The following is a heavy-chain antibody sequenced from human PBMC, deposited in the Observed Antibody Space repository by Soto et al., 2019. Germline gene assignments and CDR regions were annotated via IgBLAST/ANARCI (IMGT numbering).Heavy chain of an antibody. J-gene: IGHJ6*03. CDR1: GFTFRSYG. CDR2: MSYDGSDK. Sequence: GGSLRLSCAASGFTFRSYGMHWVRQAPGKGLEWVAVMSYDGSDKYNADSVKGRFTISRDNSKNTLYLQMNSLRAEDTAVYYCAKAGSGSYPSYYYMDVWGKGTTVTVSS. V-gene: IGHV3-30*18. D-gene: IGHD3-10*01. CDR3: AKAGSGSYPSYYYMDV.